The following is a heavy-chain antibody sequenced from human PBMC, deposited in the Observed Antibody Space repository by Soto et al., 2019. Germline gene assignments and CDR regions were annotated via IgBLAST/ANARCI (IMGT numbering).Heavy chain of an antibody. V-gene: IGHV3-15*01. J-gene: IGHJ4*02. CDR2: IKSKTDGGTT. Sequence: GGSLRLSCAASGFTFSNAWMSWVRQAPGKGLEWVGRIKSKTDGGTTDYAAPVKGRFTISRDDSKNTLYLQMNSLKIEDIAVYYFTIVRHYDILTGYYMGSYFDYWGQGTLVTVSS. CDR3: TIVRHYDILTGYYMGSYFDY. D-gene: IGHD3-9*01. CDR1: GFTFSNAW.